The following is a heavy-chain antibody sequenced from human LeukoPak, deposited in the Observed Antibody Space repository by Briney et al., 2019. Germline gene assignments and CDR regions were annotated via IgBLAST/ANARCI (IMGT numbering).Heavy chain of an antibody. CDR1: GGSISSSSYY. Sequence: SETLSLTCTVSGGSISSSSYYWGWIRQPPGKGLEWIGSIYYSGSTYYNPSLKSRVTISVDTPKNQFSLKLSSVTAADTAVYYCARRPVLRFLGSDAFDIWGQGTMVTVSS. J-gene: IGHJ3*02. CDR3: ARRPVLRFLGSDAFDI. CDR2: IYYSGST. D-gene: IGHD3-3*01. V-gene: IGHV4-39*01.